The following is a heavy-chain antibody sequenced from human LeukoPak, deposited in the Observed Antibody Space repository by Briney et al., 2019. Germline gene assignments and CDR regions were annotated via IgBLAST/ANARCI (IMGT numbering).Heavy chain of an antibody. CDR3: ARILPGYDAFDI. Sequence: SGPTLVNPTETLTLTCTVSGFSLSNARMGVSWIRQPPAKALEWLAHIFSNDEKSYSTSLKSRLTISKDTSKNQVVLTMTNMDPVDTATYYCARILPGYDAFDIWGQGTMVTVSS. CDR2: IFSNDEK. CDR1: GFSLSNARMG. D-gene: IGHD6-25*01. J-gene: IGHJ3*02. V-gene: IGHV2-26*01.